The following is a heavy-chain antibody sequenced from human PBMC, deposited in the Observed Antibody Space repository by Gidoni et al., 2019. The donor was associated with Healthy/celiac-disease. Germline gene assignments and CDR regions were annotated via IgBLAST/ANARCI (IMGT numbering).Heavy chain of an antibody. D-gene: IGHD2-8*01. V-gene: IGHV4-34*01. CDR3: ARGGLGYCTNGVCYTSSIDY. J-gene: IGHJ4*02. CDR2: INHSGST. Sequence: QVQLQQWGAGLLKPSETLSLTCAVYGGSFSGYYWSWIRQPPGKGLEWIGEINHSGSTNYNPSLKSRVTISVDTSKNQFSLKLSSVTAADTAVYYCARGGLGYCTNGVCYTSSIDYWGQGTLVTVSS. CDR1: GGSFSGYY.